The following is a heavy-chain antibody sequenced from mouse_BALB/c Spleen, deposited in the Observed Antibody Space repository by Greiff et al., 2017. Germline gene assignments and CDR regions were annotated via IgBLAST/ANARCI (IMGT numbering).Heavy chain of an antibody. CDR1: GFTFSSYY. CDR3: ARHYGSSSHYAMDY. V-gene: IGHV5-6-2*01. J-gene: IGHJ4*01. D-gene: IGHD1-1*01. Sequence: EVKLVESGGGLVKLGGSLKLSCAASGFTFSSYYMSWVRQTPEKRLELVAAINSNGGSTYYPDTVKGRFTISRDNAKNTLYLQMSSLKSEDTALYYCARHYGSSSHYAMDYWGQGTSVTVSS. CDR2: INSNGGST.